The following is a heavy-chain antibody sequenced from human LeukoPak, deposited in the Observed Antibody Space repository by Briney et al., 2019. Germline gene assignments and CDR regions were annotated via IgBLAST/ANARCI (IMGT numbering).Heavy chain of an antibody. CDR3: XSFPGAXKNTYSSGWFVDAFDI. V-gene: IGHV3-48*03. CDR1: GFTFSSYE. D-gene: IGHD6-19*01. CDR2: ISSSGSTI. J-gene: IGHJ3*02. Sequence: GGSLRLSCAASGFTFSSYEMNWVRQAPGKGLEWVSYISSSGSTIYYADSVKGRFTISRDNAKNSLYLQMNSLRAEDTAVYYCXSFPGAXKNTYSSGWFVDAFDIWGQGTMVTVSS.